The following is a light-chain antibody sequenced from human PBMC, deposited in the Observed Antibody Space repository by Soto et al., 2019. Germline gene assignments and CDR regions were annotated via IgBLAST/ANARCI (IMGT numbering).Light chain of an antibody. CDR1: PGISSW. CDR3: QQRSDWPPIT. V-gene: IGKV1D-12*01. J-gene: IGKJ5*01. Sequence: DIQMTQSPSSVSASVGDRVTITCRASPGISSWLAWYQQKPGKAPKLLIYAASSLQSGVPSRFSGSGSGTDFTLTISSLQPEDFAVYYCQQRSDWPPITFGQGTRLEIK. CDR2: AAS.